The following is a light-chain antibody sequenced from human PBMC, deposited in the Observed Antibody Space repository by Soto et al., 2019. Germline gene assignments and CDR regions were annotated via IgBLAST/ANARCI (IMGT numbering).Light chain of an antibody. Sequence: IVLTQSPATLSLSPGKRATLPCRASQNISNYLIWYPQKPGQAPRLLIYDVPNRATGIPARFSGSWSGTDVTLTISSLQPEEGAVDYGQQRSNWPRTVGQGTKVDIK. J-gene: IGKJ1*01. CDR3: QQRSNWPRT. CDR1: QNISNY. CDR2: DVP. V-gene: IGKV3-11*01.